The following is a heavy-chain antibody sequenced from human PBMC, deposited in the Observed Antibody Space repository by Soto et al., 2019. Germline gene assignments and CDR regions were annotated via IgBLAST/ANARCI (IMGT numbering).Heavy chain of an antibody. CDR3: AKGGRQWLVTSDFNY. V-gene: IGHV3-30*18. CDR1: GFTFSDYA. D-gene: IGHD6-19*01. CDR2: VSHDGRNT. J-gene: IGHJ4*02. Sequence: VQLVESGGGVVQPGRSLRLSFAASGFTFSDYAMHCVRQAPGKGLEWVAVVSHDGRNTHYADSVKGRFTISRDSSKNTVSLEMTSLRAEDTAVYYCAKGGRQWLVTSDFNYWGQGALVTVSS.